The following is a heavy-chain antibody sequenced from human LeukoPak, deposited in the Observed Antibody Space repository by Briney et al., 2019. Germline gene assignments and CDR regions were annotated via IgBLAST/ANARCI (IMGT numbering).Heavy chain of an antibody. CDR3: ARDGPYGGHDY. J-gene: IGHJ4*02. CDR1: GGTFSSYA. CDR2: IIPILGIA. D-gene: IGHD4/OR15-4a*01. Sequence: ASVKLSCKASGGTFSSYAISWVRQAPGQGLEWMGRIIPILGIANYAQKFQGRVTITADKSTSTAYMELSSLRSEDTAVYYCARDGPYGGHDYWGQGTLVTVSS. V-gene: IGHV1-69*04.